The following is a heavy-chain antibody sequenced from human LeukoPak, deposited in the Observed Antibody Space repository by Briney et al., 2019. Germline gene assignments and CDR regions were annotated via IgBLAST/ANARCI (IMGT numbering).Heavy chain of an antibody. CDR2: ISGSGGST. J-gene: IGHJ4*02. Sequence: GGSLRLSCAASGFTLSSYAMSWVRQAPGKGLEWVSAISGSGGSTYYADSVKGRFTISRDNSKNTLYLQMNSLRAEDTAVYYCAKARREMDYYFDYWGQGTLVTVSS. V-gene: IGHV3-23*01. CDR1: GFTLSSYA. D-gene: IGHD5-24*01. CDR3: AKARREMDYYFDY.